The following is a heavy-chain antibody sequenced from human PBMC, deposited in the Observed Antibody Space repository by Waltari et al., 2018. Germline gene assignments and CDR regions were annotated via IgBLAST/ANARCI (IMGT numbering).Heavy chain of an antibody. J-gene: IGHJ4*02. CDR1: GGSFSGYY. D-gene: IGHD2-15*01. V-gene: IGHV4-34*01. CDR3: ARGKGCSGGSCYSGYGY. Sequence: QVQLPQWGAGLLKPSETLSLTCAVYGGSFSGYYWSWIRQPPGKGLEWIGEINHSGSTNYNPSLKSRVTISVDTSKNQFSLKLSSVTAADTAVYYCARGKGCSGGSCYSGYGYWGQGTLVTVSS. CDR2: INHSGST.